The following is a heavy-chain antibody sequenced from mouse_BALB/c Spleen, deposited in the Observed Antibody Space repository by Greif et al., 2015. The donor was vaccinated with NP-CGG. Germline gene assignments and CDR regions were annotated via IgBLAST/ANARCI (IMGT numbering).Heavy chain of an antibody. D-gene: IGHD2-3*01. J-gene: IGHJ2*01. Sequence: VQLKESGAELVRPGALVKLSCKASGFNIKDYYMHWVKQRPEQGLEWIGWIDPENGNTIYDPKFQGKASITADTSSNTASLQLSSLASEDTAVDYCARGDGYYDYWGQGTTLSVSS. V-gene: IGHV14-1*02. CDR2: IDPENGNT. CDR3: ARGDGYYDY. CDR1: GFNIKDYY.